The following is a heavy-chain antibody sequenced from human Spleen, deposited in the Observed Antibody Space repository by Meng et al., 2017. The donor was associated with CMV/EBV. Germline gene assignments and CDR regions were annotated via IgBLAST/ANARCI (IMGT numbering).Heavy chain of an antibody. CDR1: GFTFDDYS. Sequence: SLKISCVASGFTFDDYSMHWVRQAPGKGLEWVSGISWSSVSIGYAGSVKGRFTISRDNAKNSLYLQMNSLRAEDTALYYCGKGFIIGATDAFDIWGQGTTVTVSS. D-gene: IGHD4/OR15-4a*01. CDR2: ISWSSVSI. J-gene: IGHJ3*02. CDR3: GKGFIIGATDAFDI. V-gene: IGHV3-9*01.